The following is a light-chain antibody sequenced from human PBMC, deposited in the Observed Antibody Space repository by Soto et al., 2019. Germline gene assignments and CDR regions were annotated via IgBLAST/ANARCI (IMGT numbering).Light chain of an antibody. CDR1: SSDVGIYNY. CDR3: SSYTTSSPRV. V-gene: IGLV2-14*01. J-gene: IGLJ1*01. CDR2: EVT. Sequence: QSVLAQPASVSGSPGRSIAISCTGSSSDVGIYNYVSWYQQHPGKVPKLIIYEVTNRPSGVSNRFSGSKSGNTASLTISGLQAEDEADYYCSSYTTSSPRVFGTGIKATVL.